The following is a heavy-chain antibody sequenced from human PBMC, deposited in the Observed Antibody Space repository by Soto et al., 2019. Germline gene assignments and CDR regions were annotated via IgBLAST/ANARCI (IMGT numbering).Heavy chain of an antibody. CDR1: GFTFSSYS. Sequence: LRLSCAASGFTFSSYSMNWVRQAPGKGLEWVSYISSSSSTIYYADSVKGRFTISRDNAKNSLYLQMNSLRDEDTAVYYCARGLRLGVHRPRFGGFDYWGQGTLVTVSS. D-gene: IGHD3-16*01. CDR2: ISSSSSTI. CDR3: ARGLRLGVHRPRFGGFDY. J-gene: IGHJ4*02. V-gene: IGHV3-48*02.